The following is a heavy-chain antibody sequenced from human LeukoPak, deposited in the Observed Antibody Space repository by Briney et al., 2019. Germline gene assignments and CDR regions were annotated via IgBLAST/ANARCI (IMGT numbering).Heavy chain of an antibody. Sequence: GGSLRLSCAASGFTFSVYSMNWVRQSPGKGLEWVASISASSSSIYYADSLKGRFTISRDNSKNTLYLQMNSLRAEDTAVYYCAKDIVVVTYHPRGFDYWGQGTLVTVSS. CDR3: AKDIVVVTYHPRGFDY. CDR2: ISASSSSI. CDR1: GFTFSVYS. J-gene: IGHJ4*02. D-gene: IGHD2-21*02. V-gene: IGHV3-21*01.